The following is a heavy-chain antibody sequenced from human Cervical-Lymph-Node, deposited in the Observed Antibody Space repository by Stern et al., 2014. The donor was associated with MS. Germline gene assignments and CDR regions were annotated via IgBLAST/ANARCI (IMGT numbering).Heavy chain of an antibody. CDR2: IFSGGSDT. D-gene: IGHD6-19*01. Sequence: VQLVQSGAEVKKPGESLTISCKGSGFNFTRFWIGWVRQMPGKGLEWMGIIFSGGSDTRYGPSFQGQCTISADKSISTAYLRWSSLKASDTAMYYCARATSKEWLVGYFHYGLDVWGQGTTVTVSS. J-gene: IGHJ6*02. CDR3: ARATSKEWLVGYFHYGLDV. V-gene: IGHV5-51*01. CDR1: GFNFTRFW.